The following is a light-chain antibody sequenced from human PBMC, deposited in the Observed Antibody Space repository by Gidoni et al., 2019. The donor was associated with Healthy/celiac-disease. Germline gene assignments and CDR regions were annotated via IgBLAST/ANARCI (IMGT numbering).Light chain of an antibody. V-gene: IGKV3-15*01. CDR1: QSVSSN. CDR3: QQYNNWPKT. CDR2: GAS. Sequence: VMTQSPATLSLSPGERATLSCRASQSVSSNLAWYQQKPGQAPRLLIYGASTRATGIPARFSGSGSGTEFTLTISSLESEDFAVYYCQQYNNWPKTFGQGTKVEIK. J-gene: IGKJ1*01.